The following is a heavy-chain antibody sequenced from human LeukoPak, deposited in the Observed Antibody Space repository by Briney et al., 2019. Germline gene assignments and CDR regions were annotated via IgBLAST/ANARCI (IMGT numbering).Heavy chain of an antibody. J-gene: IGHJ6*02. CDR2: IYYSGST. CDR3: ARDRRGLPPHYGMDV. Sequence: SETLSLTCTVSGGSISSGGYYWSWIRQHPGKGLEWIGYIYYSGSTNYNPSLKSRVTISVDTSKNQFSLKLSSVTAADTAVYYCARDRRGLPPHYGMDVWGQGTTVTVSS. D-gene: IGHD5-18*01. V-gene: IGHV4-61*08. CDR1: GGSISSGGYY.